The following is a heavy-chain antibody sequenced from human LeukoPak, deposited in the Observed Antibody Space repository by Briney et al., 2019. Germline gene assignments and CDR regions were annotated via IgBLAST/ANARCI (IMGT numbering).Heavy chain of an antibody. D-gene: IGHD3-3*01. CDR1: GFTFSSYW. Sequence: PGGSLRLSCAASGFTFSSYWMSWVRQAPGKGLEWVANIKQDGSEKYYVDSVKGRFTISRDNAKNSLYLQMNSLRAEDTAVYYCAGSLGSPYYDFWSGIIGANNNWFDPWGQGTLVTVSS. J-gene: IGHJ5*02. V-gene: IGHV3-7*01. CDR3: AGSLGSPYYDFWSGIIGANNNWFDP. CDR2: IKQDGSEK.